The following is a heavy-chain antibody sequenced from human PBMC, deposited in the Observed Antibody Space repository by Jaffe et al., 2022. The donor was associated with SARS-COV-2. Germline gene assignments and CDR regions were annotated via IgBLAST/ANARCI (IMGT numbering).Heavy chain of an antibody. CDR3: ASVPVSGWRISWFFDL. D-gene: IGHD6-19*01. J-gene: IGHJ2*01. CDR2: ISTSGSP. V-gene: IGHV4-61*02. Sequence: QVQLQESGPGLVKPSQTLSLTCSVSGGSIGSGHYYWTWIRQPAGKGLEWIGRISTSGSPYYNPSLKSRVTMLADTSKNHFSLRLSSVTAADTAVYYCASVPVSGWRISWFFDLWGRGTLVTVSS. CDR1: GGSIGSGHYY.